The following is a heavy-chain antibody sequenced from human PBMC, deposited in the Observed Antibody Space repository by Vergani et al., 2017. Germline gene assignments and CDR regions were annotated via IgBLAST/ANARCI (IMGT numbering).Heavy chain of an antibody. V-gene: IGHV5-51*01. D-gene: IGHD3-10*01. CDR3: TRHVAFGEGACLHFDP. Sequence: EVVLVQSGAEVKKPGESLKISCKYSERSFISNEIAWVRQMSGKGLQWMWNINPLDSKIAYSPSFQGQAIMSLDKSITTAYLQWRSLKPSDTAIYYCTRHVAFGEGACLHFDPWGQGTRVTVSS. CDR1: ERSFISNE. CDR2: INPLDSKI. J-gene: IGHJ5*02.